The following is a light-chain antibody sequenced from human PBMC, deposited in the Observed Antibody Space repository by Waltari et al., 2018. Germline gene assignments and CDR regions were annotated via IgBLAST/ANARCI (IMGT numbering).Light chain of an antibody. CDR2: AAA. CDR1: QTISSY. V-gene: IGKV1-39*01. J-gene: IGKJ4*01. Sequence: DIQMTQSPASLSASVGDRVTITCRASQTISSYLHWYQQKTGKAPKLLIYAAANLQSGVPSRFSGSRSGTDFTLTITSLQPEDFATYYCQQTFSTPLTFGGGTRVEI. CDR3: QQTFSTPLT.